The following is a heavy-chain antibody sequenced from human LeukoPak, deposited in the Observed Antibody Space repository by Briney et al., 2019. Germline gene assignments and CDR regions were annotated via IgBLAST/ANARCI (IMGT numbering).Heavy chain of an antibody. CDR1: GFFFSGYY. CDR2: IKSKTDGGTT. D-gene: IGHD1-1*01. Sequence: GGPLRLSCAASGFFFSGYYMSWMRQAPGKGLEWVGRIKSKTDGGTTDYAAPVKGRFTISRDDSKNTLYLQMNSLKAEDTAVYYCTTSPYNWNAWGQGTLVTVSS. CDR3: TTSPYNWNA. J-gene: IGHJ5*02. V-gene: IGHV3-15*01.